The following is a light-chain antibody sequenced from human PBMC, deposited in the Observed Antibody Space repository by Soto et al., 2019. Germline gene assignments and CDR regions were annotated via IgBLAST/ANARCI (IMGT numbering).Light chain of an antibody. V-gene: IGKV1-39*01. CDR3: QQSYSTPRT. CDR2: AAS. CDR1: QSISSY. J-gene: IGKJ1*01. Sequence: DIQMTQSPSSLSASVGDRVTITCRASQSISSYFNWYQQKPGKAPKLLIYAASSLQSGVSSRFSGSGSGTDFPLTISSLQPEDFATYYCQQSYSTPRTFGQGTKVDIK.